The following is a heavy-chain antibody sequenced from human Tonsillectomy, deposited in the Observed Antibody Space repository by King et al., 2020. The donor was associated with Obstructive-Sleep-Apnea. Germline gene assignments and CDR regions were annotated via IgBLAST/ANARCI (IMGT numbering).Heavy chain of an antibody. CDR3: VVNLDY. V-gene: IGHV3-15*01. CDR1: GFTFSHAW. D-gene: IGHD2-2*01. J-gene: IGHJ4*02. Sequence: GGGGGEPGGSLRLSCAASGFTFSHAWMSWVRQAPGKGLEWVGRIKSKAAGGTTDYAAPVKGRFTISRDDSETTLYLHMNSLKIEDTAVYYCVVNLDYWGQGTLVTVSS. CDR2: IKSKAAGGTT.